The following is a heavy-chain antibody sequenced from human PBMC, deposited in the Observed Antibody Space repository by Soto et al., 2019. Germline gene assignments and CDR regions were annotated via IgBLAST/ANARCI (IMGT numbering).Heavy chain of an antibody. CDR3: ARDSKPAAAATFDI. Sequence: PGGSLRLSCAASGFTFSSYAMHWVRQAPGKGLEYVSAISSNGGSTYYANSVKGRFTISRDNSKNTLYLQMGSLRAEDMAVYYCARDSKPAAAATFDIWGQGTMVPVSS. V-gene: IGHV3-64*01. J-gene: IGHJ3*02. CDR2: ISSNGGST. CDR1: GFTFSSYA. D-gene: IGHD6-13*01.